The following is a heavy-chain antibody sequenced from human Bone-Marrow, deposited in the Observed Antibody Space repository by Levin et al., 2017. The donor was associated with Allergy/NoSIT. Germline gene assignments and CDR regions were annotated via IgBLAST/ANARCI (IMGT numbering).Heavy chain of an antibody. CDR1: GFAFSNYE. D-gene: IGHD2-15*01. CDR3: ARSGNCNGGSCYLPYGMDV. J-gene: IGHJ6*02. Sequence: GESLKISCAASGFAFSNYEMNWVRQAPGKGLEWVSYISSSSGTIYYADSVQGRFTITRDNAKNSLYLQMNGLRAEDTAVYYCARSGNCNGGSCYLPYGMDVWGQGTTVTVSS. CDR2: ISSSSGTI. V-gene: IGHV3-48*03.